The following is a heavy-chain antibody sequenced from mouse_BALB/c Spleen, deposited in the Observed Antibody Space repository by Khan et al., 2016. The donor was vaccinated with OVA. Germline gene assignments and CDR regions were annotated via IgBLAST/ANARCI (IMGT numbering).Heavy chain of an antibody. CDR1: GFSLTSYG. CDR2: IWAGGST. CDR3: ARGDGYYEDAMDY. V-gene: IGHV2-9*02. D-gene: IGHD2-3*01. J-gene: IGHJ4*01. Sequence: QMQLEESGPGLVAPSQSLSITCTASGFSLTSYGVHWVRQPPGKGLEWLGVIWAGGSTNYNSALMSRLIIIRDNSKSQVFLKMNSLQTDDTAMYYCARGDGYYEDAMDYWGQGTSVTVSS.